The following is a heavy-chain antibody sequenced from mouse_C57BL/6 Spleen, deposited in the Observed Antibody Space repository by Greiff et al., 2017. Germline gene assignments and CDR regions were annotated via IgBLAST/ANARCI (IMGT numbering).Heavy chain of an antibody. J-gene: IGHJ1*03. CDR3: ARGPPHWYFDG. CDR1: GYTFTSYW. CDR2: INPSNGGT. Sequence: QVQLQQPGTELVKPGASVTLSCKASGYTFTSYWMHWVKQRPGQGLEWIGNINPSNGGTNYNEKFKSKATLTVDNSSSTAYMQLSSLTSEDSAVYYGARGPPHWYFDGWGTGTTVTVSS. V-gene: IGHV1-53*01.